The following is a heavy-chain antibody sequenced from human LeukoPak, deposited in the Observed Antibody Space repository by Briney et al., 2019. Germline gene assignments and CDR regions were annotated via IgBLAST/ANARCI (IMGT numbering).Heavy chain of an antibody. Sequence: GGSLRLSRAASGFMFSSYGMHWVRQAPGRGLEWLAVISYDGSYTNYADSVKGRFTFSKDNSKNTVYLQMNSLTPEDTAIYYCAKDRYGHRQNAMDVWGHGTTVIVSS. V-gene: IGHV3-30*18. CDR3: AKDRYGHRQNAMDV. CDR1: GFMFSSYG. J-gene: IGHJ6*02. D-gene: IGHD3-9*01. CDR2: ISYDGSYT.